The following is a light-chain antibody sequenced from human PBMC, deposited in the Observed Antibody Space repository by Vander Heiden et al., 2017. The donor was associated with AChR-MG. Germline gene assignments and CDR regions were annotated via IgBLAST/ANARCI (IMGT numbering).Light chain of an antibody. Sequence: VMPRSPLSLPVTPGEPAAIFCRTRPSLLHSDGYTYLDRYLQKPGQSLQLLTYLGSNRAPGVPDRFSCSGSGTDFTLKISRVEVADVGVYYCIQGLQTIAFGQGTRLEI. V-gene: IGKV2-28*01. J-gene: IGKJ5*01. CDR3: IQGLQTIA. CDR2: LGS. CDR1: PSLLHSDGYTY.